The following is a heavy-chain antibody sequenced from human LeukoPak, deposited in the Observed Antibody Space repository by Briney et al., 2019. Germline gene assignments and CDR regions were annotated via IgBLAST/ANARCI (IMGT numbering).Heavy chain of an antibody. CDR3: ARVLYDYVWGSYRYTEDY. CDR1: GYTFTSYA. Sequence: GASVKVSCKASGYTFTSYAMHWVRQAPGQRLEWMGWINAGNGNTKYSQKFQGRVTITRDTSASTAYMELSSLRSEDTAVYYCARVLYDYVWGSYRYTEDYWGQGTLVTVSS. CDR2: INAGNGNT. D-gene: IGHD3-16*02. V-gene: IGHV1-3*01. J-gene: IGHJ4*02.